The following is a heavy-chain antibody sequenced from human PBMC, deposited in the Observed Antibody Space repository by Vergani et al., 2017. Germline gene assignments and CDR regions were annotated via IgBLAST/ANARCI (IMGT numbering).Heavy chain of an antibody. CDR1: GFTFSSYG. CDR2: IWYDGSNK. Sequence: QVQLVESGGGVVQPGRSLRLSCAASGFTFSSYGMHWVRKAPGKGLEWGAVIWYDGSNKYYADSEKCRFTISRDNSKNTLYLQMNSLRAADKAVYYCATHCSSTSCSSYWGQASLVTVYS. J-gene: IGHJ4*02. CDR3: ATHCSSTSCSSY. V-gene: IGHV3-33*01. D-gene: IGHD2-2*01.